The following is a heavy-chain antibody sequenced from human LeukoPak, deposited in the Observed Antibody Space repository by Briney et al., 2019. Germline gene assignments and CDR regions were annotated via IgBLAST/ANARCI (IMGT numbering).Heavy chain of an antibody. CDR2: INHSGST. D-gene: IGHD3-3*01. V-gene: IGHV4-34*01. Sequence: SETLSLTCTVSGGSISGGDYYWSWIRQPPGKGLEWIGEINHSGSTNHNPSLKSRVTISVDTSKNQFSLKLSSVTAADTAVYYCARGLYDFWSGYYIAWFDPWGQGTLVTVSS. CDR3: ARGLYDFWSGYYIAWFDP. CDR1: GGSISGGDYY. J-gene: IGHJ5*02.